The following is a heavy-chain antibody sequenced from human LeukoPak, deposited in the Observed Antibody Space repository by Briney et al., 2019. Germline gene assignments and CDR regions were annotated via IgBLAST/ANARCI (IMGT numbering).Heavy chain of an antibody. J-gene: IGHJ5*02. CDR1: GFTFSSYG. CDR2: ISYDGSNK. V-gene: IGHV3-30*18. CDR3: AKGVYSSWTNWFDP. D-gene: IGHD6-13*01. Sequence: GRSLRLSCEASGFTFSSYGMHWVRQAPGKGLEWVAVISYDGSNKYYADSVKGRFTISRDNSKNTLYLQMNSLRAVDTAVYYCAKGVYSSWTNWFDPWGQGTLVTVSS.